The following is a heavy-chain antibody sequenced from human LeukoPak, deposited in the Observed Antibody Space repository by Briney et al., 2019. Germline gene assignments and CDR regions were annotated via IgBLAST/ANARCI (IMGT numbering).Heavy chain of an antibody. J-gene: IGHJ4*02. CDR3: ARANCSSISCPPDY. Sequence: ASVKVSCKASGYTFISYYMHWVRQAPGQGLEWMGIINPRGGSTSYHQKFQGRVTMTRDTSTSTVYMELSSLRSEDTAIYYRARANCSSISCPPDYWGQGTLVTVSS. V-gene: IGHV1-46*01. CDR2: INPRGGST. D-gene: IGHD2-2*01. CDR1: GYTFISYY.